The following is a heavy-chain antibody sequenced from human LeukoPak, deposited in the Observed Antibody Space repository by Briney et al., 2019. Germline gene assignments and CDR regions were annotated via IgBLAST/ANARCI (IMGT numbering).Heavy chain of an antibody. D-gene: IGHD6-13*01. Sequence: PSETLSLTCAVYGGSFNIYYWSWIRQPPGKGLEWIGARHSSGSTYYNPSLQSRVTLSVDMSKNVISLNVTSVTAADTAVYYCARLVSYSSSWNYYYYYYMDVWGKGTTVTVPS. CDR1: GGSFNIYY. V-gene: IGHV4-34*01. CDR3: ARLVSYSSSWNYYYYYYMDV. J-gene: IGHJ6*03. CDR2: RHSSGST.